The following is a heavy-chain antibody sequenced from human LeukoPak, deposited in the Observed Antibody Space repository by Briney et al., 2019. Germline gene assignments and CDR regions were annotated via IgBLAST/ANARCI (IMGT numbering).Heavy chain of an antibody. CDR2: INFDGSDR. CDR3: AKTGSGVDV. Sequence: GESLRLSCAASGFSFSNYWMHWVRQAPGTGLVWVSRINFDGSDRSSADSVKGRFTISRDNSKNTLYLQMNSLRAEDTAVYYCAKTGSGVDVWGKGTTVTVSS. V-gene: IGHV3-74*01. CDR1: GFSFSNYW. J-gene: IGHJ6*04. D-gene: IGHD3-10*01.